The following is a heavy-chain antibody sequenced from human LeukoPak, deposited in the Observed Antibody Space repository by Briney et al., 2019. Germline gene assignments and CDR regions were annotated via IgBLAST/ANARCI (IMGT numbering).Heavy chain of an antibody. Sequence: SETLSLTCTVSGGSINNHYWSWIRQPAGKGLEWIGRIYTRGSTNYNPSFKSRVTISVDTSKNQFSLKLSSVTAADTAVYYCARRAAYGSSAGGFDSRGQGTLVTVSS. CDR2: IYTRGST. V-gene: IGHV4-4*07. D-gene: IGHD6-6*01. CDR1: GGSINNHY. CDR3: ARRAAYGSSAGGFDS. J-gene: IGHJ4*02.